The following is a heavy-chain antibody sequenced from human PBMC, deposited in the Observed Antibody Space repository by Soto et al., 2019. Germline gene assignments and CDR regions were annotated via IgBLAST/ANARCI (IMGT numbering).Heavy chain of an antibody. D-gene: IGHD1-26*01. J-gene: IGHJ4*02. Sequence: PGGSLRLSCAASGFTFSSYGMHWVRQAPGKGLEWVAVIWYDGSNKYYADSVKGRFTISRDNSKNTLYLQMNSLRAEDTAVYYCARDGDSGSSPSHFDYWGQGTRVTVSS. V-gene: IGHV3-33*01. CDR1: GFTFSSYG. CDR3: ARDGDSGSSPSHFDY. CDR2: IWYDGSNK.